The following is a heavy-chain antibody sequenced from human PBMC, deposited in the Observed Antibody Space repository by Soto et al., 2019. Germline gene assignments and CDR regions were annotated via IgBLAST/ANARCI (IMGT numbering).Heavy chain of an antibody. CDR3: ASEAIVAGATTGMDV. CDR2: INPGYSAGRST. V-gene: IGHV1-46*01. Sequence: QVQLVQSGAEVKKPGASVKVSCKASGYTLTTFFMHWVRQAPGQGLEWMGVINPGYSAGRSTTYAQKFQGRVTMTTDTSKSTVYVELSRLRSDDTAVYYCASEAIVAGATTGMDVWGQGTTVTVSS. J-gene: IGHJ6*02. CDR1: GYTLTTFF. D-gene: IGHD1-26*01.